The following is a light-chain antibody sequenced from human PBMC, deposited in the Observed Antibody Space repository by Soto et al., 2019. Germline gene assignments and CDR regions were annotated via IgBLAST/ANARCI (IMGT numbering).Light chain of an antibody. CDR1: QSISTW. Sequence: DIQMTQSPSTLSASVGDRVTITCRASQSISTWLAWYQQKPGKAPKVLIFDASSLESGVPSRFSGSGSATEFSLTISSLQPDDFATYYCQQYNSYPYTFGQGTKVDIK. J-gene: IGKJ2*01. CDR3: QQYNSYPYT. CDR2: DAS. V-gene: IGKV1-5*01.